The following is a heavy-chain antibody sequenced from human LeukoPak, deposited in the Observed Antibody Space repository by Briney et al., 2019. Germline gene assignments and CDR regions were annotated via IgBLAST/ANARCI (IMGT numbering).Heavy chain of an antibody. CDR1: GFTFSSYT. V-gene: IGHV3-21*01. J-gene: IGHJ3*02. CDR2: ISSSSSYI. D-gene: IGHD5-18*01. Sequence: GGSLRLSCAASGFTFSSYTMNWVRQAPGKGLEWVSSISSSSSYIYYADSVKGRFTISRDNAKNSLYLQMNSLRAEDTAVYYCARGDTAIHAFDIWGQGTMVTVSS. CDR3: ARGDTAIHAFDI.